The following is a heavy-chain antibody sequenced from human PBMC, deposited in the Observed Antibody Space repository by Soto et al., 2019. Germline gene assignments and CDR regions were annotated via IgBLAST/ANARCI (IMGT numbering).Heavy chain of an antibody. J-gene: IGHJ6*02. V-gene: IGHV3-48*03. CDR1: GFTFISYE. Sequence: PGGSLRFSCAASGFTFISYEMNWVRQAPGKGLEWVSYISSSGSTIYYADSVKGRFTISRDNAKNSLYLQMNSLRAEDTAVYYCARDDSYGPHRPYYGMDVWGQGTTVTVSS. CDR3: ARDDSYGPHRPYYGMDV. CDR2: ISSSGSTI. D-gene: IGHD5-18*01.